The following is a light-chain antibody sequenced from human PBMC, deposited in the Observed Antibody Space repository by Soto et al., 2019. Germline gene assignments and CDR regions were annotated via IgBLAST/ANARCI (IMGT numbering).Light chain of an antibody. J-gene: IGKJ1*01. V-gene: IGKV3-11*01. Sequence: ETVLTQSPATLSLSPGDRATLSCRASQSVNRYLAWYQQKHGQAPRLLIYDASNRATGIPARFSGSGSGTDFTLTISSLEPEDFAVYYCQQRTNWPPWTFGQGTRVEIK. CDR3: QQRTNWPPWT. CDR1: QSVNRY. CDR2: DAS.